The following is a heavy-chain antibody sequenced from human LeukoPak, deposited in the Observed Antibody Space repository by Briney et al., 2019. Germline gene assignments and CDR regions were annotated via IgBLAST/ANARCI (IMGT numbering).Heavy chain of an antibody. CDR2: ISAYSGHT. V-gene: IGHV1-18*01. D-gene: IGHD5-12*01. CDR3: ARDYDDDSRCFGY. J-gene: IGHJ4*02. CDR1: GYTFTTYG. Sequence: ASVKVSCKASGYTFTTYGINWVRQAPGQGLEWVGWISAYSGHTNYAQKFQGRVTMTRDTSTTTVYMEMRSLRSDDTAVFYCARDYDDDSRCFGYWGQGTLVTVPS.